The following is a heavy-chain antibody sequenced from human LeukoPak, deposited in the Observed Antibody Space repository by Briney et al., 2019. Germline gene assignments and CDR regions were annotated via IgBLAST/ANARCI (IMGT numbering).Heavy chain of an antibody. D-gene: IGHD6-19*01. V-gene: IGHV3-11*03. CDR1: GFTFSDYD. J-gene: IGHJ4*02. CDR3: ARRFSIAVAGTKMVIDY. Sequence: GGSLRLSCAASGFTFSDYDMSWIRQAPGKGLEWVSYISSSSSYTNYADSVKGRFTISRDNAKNSLYLQMNSLRAEDTAVYYCARRFSIAVAGTKMVIDYWGQGSLVTVSS. CDR2: ISSSSSYT.